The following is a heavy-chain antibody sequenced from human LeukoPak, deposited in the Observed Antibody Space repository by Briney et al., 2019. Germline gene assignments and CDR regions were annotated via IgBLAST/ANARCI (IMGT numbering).Heavy chain of an antibody. CDR3: VRDFSGSYDY. V-gene: IGHV1-2*02. CDR1: GYTFTDFY. D-gene: IGHD6-19*01. CDR2: INPASRGT. Sequence: ASVKVSCKASGYTFTDFYIHWVRQAPGQGLEWMGLINPASRGTNYAQKFQDRVTMTRDTSINTAYMELSRLRSDDTAVYYCVRDFSGSYDYWGLGTLVTVSS. J-gene: IGHJ4*02.